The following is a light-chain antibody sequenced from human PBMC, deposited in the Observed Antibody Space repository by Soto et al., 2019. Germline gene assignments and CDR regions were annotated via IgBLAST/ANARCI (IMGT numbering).Light chain of an antibody. CDR3: SSYTSSRTDV. CDR1: SSDVGSYNY. Sequence: QSALTQPASVSGSPGQSITISCTGTSSDVGSYNYVSWYQQHPGKAPKLMIYEVSDRPSGVSNRFSGSKSGNTASLTISGLQAEDEADYYCSSYTSSRTDVFGTGTKVTVL. V-gene: IGLV2-14*01. CDR2: EVS. J-gene: IGLJ1*01.